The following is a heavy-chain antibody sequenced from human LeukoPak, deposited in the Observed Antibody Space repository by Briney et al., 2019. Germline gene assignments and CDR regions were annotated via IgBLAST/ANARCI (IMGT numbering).Heavy chain of an antibody. J-gene: IGHJ3*02. CDR3: ARAVYGFDAFDI. V-gene: IGHV3-21*01. Sequence: GGSLRLSRAASGFTFSSYSMNWVRQAPGKGLEWVSSISSSSSYIYYADSVKGRFTISRDNAKNSLYLQMNSLRAEDTAVYYCARAVYGFDAFDIWGQGTMVTVSS. CDR1: GFTFSSYS. CDR2: ISSSSSYI. D-gene: IGHD4-17*01.